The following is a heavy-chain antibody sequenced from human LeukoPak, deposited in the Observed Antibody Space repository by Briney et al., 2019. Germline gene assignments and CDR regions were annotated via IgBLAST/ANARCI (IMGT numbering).Heavy chain of an antibody. V-gene: IGHV4-34*01. CDR3: AKNLNYYGSGSCYPEFDY. J-gene: IGHJ4*02. CDR1: GGSFSGYY. D-gene: IGHD3-10*01. CDR2: INHSGST. Sequence: SETLSLTCAVYGGSFSGYYWSWIRQPPGKGLEWIGEINHSGSTNYNPSLKSRVTISVDTSKNQFSLKLSSVTAADTAVYYCAKNLNYYGSGSCYPEFDYWGQGTLVTGSS.